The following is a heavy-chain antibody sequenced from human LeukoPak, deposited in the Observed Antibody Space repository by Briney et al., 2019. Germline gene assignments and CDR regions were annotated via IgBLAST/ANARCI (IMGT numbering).Heavy chain of an antibody. J-gene: IGHJ4*02. D-gene: IGHD2-15*01. CDR1: GGSISSGGYY. Sequence: SETLSLTCTVSGGSISSGGYYWSWIRQHPGKGLEWTGYIYYSGSTYYNPSLKSRVTISVDTSKNQFSLKLSSVTAADTAVYYCASQYCSGGSCSIGYWGQGTLVTVSS. CDR2: IYYSGST. CDR3: ASQYCSGGSCSIGY. V-gene: IGHV4-31*03.